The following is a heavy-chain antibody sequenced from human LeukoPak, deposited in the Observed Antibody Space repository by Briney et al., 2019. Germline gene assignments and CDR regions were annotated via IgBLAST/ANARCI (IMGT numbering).Heavy chain of an antibody. CDR2: ISSSSSYI. D-gene: IGHD3-22*01. CDR3: ARSGYDSSGYYLGHDRELFDY. J-gene: IGHJ4*02. Sequence: GGSLRLSCAASGFTFSSYRMNWVRQAPGKGLEWVSSISSSSSYIYYADSVKGRFTISRDNAKNSLYLQMNRLRAEDTAVYYCARSGYDSSGYYLGHDRELFDYWGQGTLVTVSS. V-gene: IGHV3-21*01. CDR1: GFTFSSYR.